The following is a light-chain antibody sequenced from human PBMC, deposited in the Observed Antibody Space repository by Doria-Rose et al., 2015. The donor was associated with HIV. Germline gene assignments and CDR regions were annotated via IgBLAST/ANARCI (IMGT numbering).Light chain of an antibody. J-gene: IGKJ2*01. V-gene: IGKV3-15*01. Sequence: TQSPATLSVSPGERATLSCRASQGIGSDLAWYQQKPGQAPRLLIYRASIRATGIPHRFTGGGSGTKFTRTISSLQSEDFAVYFCQQYSQWPPYSFGQGTKLEVK. CDR3: QQYSQWPPYS. CDR1: QGIGSD. CDR2: RAS.